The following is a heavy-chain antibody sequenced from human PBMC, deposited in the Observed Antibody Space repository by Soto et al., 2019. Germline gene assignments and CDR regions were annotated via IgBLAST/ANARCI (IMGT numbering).Heavy chain of an antibody. CDR1: GLTSGPYG. CDR3: AKDPTPRDFLFIHYFDS. Sequence: PGGSLRLSCAASGLTSGPYGMTWVRQAPGRWLEWVSTISGSGFSTHYAESVQGRFTISRDNSKNTMYLQMNSLRAEDTAVYYCAKDPTPRDFLFIHYFDSWGQGXLVTVYS. V-gene: IGHV3-23*01. J-gene: IGHJ4*02. CDR2: ISGSGFST. D-gene: IGHD3-10*02.